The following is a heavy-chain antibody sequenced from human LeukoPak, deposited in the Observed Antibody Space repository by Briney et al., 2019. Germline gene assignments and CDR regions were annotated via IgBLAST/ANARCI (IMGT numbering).Heavy chain of an antibody. D-gene: IGHD4-4*01. J-gene: IGHJ4*02. CDR1: GGSISGDY. CDR2: IHYTGTT. V-gene: IGHV4-59*08. Sequence: PETLSLTYTVSGGSISGDYWSWIRPPPGKGLEWIGSIHYTGTTNDNPSLKSRVTISVDTSKNQFSLRLTSGTAADTALYYCARHMATVSGPFDYWGQGTLVTVSA. CDR3: ARHMATVSGPFDY.